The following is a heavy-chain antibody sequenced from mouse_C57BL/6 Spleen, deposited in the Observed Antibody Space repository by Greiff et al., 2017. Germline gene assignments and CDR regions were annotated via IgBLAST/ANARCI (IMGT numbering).Heavy chain of an antibody. J-gene: IGHJ4*01. CDR3: ARRGSYAMDY. CDR2: IHPNSGST. V-gene: IGHV1-64*01. D-gene: IGHD4-1*01. CDR1: GYTFTSYW. Sequence: QLQLKQPGAELVKPGASVKLSCKASGYTFTSYWMHWVKQRPGQGLEWIGMIHPNSGSTNYNEKFKSKATLTVDKSSSTAYMQLSSLTSEDSAVYYCARRGSYAMDYWGQGTSVTVSS.